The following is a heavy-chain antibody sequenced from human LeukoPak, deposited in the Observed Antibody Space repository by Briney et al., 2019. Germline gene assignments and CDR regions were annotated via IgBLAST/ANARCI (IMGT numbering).Heavy chain of an antibody. J-gene: IGHJ3*02. V-gene: IGHV3-23*01. D-gene: IGHD2-8*01. CDR1: GFTFGDIA. Sequence: GGSLRLSCTGSGFTFGDIAMSWVRQAPGKGLEWVSDQSDTGYYRNYADSAKGRFTISRDNSKNSLWLQMNSLRVEDTAVYYCARKWHGGFDIWSQGAMVTVSS. CDR3: ARKWHGGFDI. CDR2: QSDTGYYR.